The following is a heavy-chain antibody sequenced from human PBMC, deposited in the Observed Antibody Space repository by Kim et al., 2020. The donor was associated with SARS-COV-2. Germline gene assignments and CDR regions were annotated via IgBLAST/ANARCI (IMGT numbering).Heavy chain of an antibody. V-gene: IGHV3-30*04. J-gene: IGHJ4*02. CDR3: ARAVITMVRGVKRQYYFDY. CDR2: ISYNGSNK. Sequence: GGALRLSCAASGFTFSSYAMHWVRQAPGKGLEWVAVISYNGSNKYNEDSVKGRFTISRDNSKNTRYLQMNSLRAEDTAVYYCARAVITMVRGVKRQYYFDYWGQGTLVPVSS. CDR1: GFTFSSYA. D-gene: IGHD3-10*01.